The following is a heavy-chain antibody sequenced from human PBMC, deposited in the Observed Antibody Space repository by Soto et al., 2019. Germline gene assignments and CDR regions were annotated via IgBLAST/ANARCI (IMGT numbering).Heavy chain of an antibody. CDR1: GFSLSTSGVG. Sequence: QITLKESGPTLVKPIQTLTLTCTFSGFSLSTSGVGVGWIRQPPGKALEWLALIYWDDDKRYSPSLKSRLTITKDTSKNQVVLSMTNMDPVDTATYYCAHMNFLGAAVGTYRSVWFDPWGQGTLVTVSS. V-gene: IGHV2-5*02. CDR3: AHMNFLGAAVGTYRSVWFDP. J-gene: IGHJ5*02. D-gene: IGHD6-13*01. CDR2: IYWDDDK.